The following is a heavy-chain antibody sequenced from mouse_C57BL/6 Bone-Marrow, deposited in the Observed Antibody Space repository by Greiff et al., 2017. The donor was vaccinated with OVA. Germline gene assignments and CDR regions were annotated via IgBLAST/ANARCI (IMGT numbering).Heavy chain of an antibody. J-gene: IGHJ2*01. CDR1: GYTFTSYW. CDR2: INPSNGGT. CDR3: ARYSNYDYFDY. D-gene: IGHD2-5*01. V-gene: IGHV1-53*01. Sequence: QVHVKQPGTELVKPGASVKLSCKASGYTFTSYWMHWVKQRPGQGLEWIGNINPSNGGTNYNEKFKSKATLTVDKSSSTAYMQLSSLTSEDSAVYYCARYSNYDYFDYWGQGTTLTVSS.